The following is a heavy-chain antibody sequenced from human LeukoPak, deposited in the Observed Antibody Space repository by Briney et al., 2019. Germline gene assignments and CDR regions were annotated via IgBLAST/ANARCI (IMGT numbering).Heavy chain of an antibody. CDR2: ISAYNGNT. D-gene: IGHD1-26*01. CDR3: AREVWEHGMDV. V-gene: IGHV1-18*01. CDR1: GYTFTSYG. Sequence: GASVKVSCKASGYTFTSYGISWVRQAPGQGLEWMGWISAYNGNTNYAQKLQGRVTMTTDTFTSTAYMELRSLRSGDTAVYYCAREVWEHGMDVWGQGTTVTVSS. J-gene: IGHJ6*02.